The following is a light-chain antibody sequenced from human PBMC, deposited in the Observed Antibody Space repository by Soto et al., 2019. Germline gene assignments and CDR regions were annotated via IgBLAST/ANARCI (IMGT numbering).Light chain of an antibody. J-gene: IGLJ3*02. Sequence: QPVLTQPPSVSGAPGQRVTISCTGSSSNIGAGYDVHWYQQLPGTAPKLLIYANRNRPSGVPDRFSGSKSGASASLAITGLQAADEADYYCQSYDSSLGGSRVFGGGTKLTVL. CDR3: QSYDSSLGGSRV. CDR1: SSNIGAGYD. CDR2: ANR. V-gene: IGLV1-40*01.